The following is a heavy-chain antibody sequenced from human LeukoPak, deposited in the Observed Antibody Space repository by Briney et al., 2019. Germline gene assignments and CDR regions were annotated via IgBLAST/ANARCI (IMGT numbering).Heavy chain of an antibody. CDR2: INPTGGST. D-gene: IGHD3-3*01. Sequence: ASVKVSCKASGYTFPSYFMHWVRQAPGQGLEWMGIINPTGGSTTYAQKFQGRVTMTRDTSTSTVYMELSSLRSDDTAVYYCARAYDFPDYWGQGTLVTVSS. V-gene: IGHV1-46*01. CDR3: ARAYDFPDY. J-gene: IGHJ4*02. CDR1: GYTFPSYF.